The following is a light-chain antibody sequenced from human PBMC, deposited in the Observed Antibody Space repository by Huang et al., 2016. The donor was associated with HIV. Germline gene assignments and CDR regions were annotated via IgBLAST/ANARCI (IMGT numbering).Light chain of an antibody. J-gene: IGKJ1*01. CDR1: QSVAKH. V-gene: IGKV3-15*01. CDR3: HHYSNWPPTWT. Sequence: EIVMTQSPATLSVSPGERATLSCRASQSVAKHFAWYQQKPVQTPRLLIYGASTRATGIPARFSGSGSGTEFTLTISSLQSEDFAVYYCHHYSNWPPTWTFGQGTKVEIK. CDR2: GAS.